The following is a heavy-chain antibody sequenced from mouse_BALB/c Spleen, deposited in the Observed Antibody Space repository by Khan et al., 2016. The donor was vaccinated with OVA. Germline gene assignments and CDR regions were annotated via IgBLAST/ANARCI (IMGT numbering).Heavy chain of an antibody. CDR3: ARDYGSLYWYVDV. CDR2: IYYSGTI. CDR1: GISITTGNYR. V-gene: IGHV3-5*02. J-gene: IGHJ1*01. Sequence: EVQLQESGPGLVKPSQTVSLTCTVTGISITTGNYRWSWIRQFPGNKLEWIGNIYYSGTITYNPSLTSRTTITRDTSKSQFFLEMNSLTAVDTATYCCARDYGSLYWYVDVWGAGTTVTVAA. D-gene: IGHD1-1*01.